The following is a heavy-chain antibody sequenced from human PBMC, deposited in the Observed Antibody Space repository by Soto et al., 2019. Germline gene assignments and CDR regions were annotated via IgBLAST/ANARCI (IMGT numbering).Heavy chain of an antibody. J-gene: IGHJ4*02. V-gene: IGHV3-30-3*01. CDR3: AREQAVAGTSLDY. CDR1: GFTFSSYA. D-gene: IGHD6-19*01. Sequence: VGSLRLSCAASGFTFSSYAMHWVRQAPGKGLEWVAVISYDGSNKYYADSVKGRFTISRDNSKNTLYLQMNSLRAEDTAVYYCAREQAVAGTSLDYWGQGTLVTVSS. CDR2: ISYDGSNK.